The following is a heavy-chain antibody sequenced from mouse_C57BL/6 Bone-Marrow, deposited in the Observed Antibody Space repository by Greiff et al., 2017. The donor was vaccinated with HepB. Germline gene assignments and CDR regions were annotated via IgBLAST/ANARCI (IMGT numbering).Heavy chain of an antibody. CDR2: INPSNGGT. J-gene: IGHJ2*01. CDR3: ARFPYDYDDGFDY. Sequence: VQGVESGAELVRPGTSVKMSCKASGYTFTNYWMHWVKQRPGQGLEWIGNINPSNGGTNYNEKFKSKATLTVDKSSSTAYMQLSSLTSEDSAVYYCARFPYDYDDGFDYWGQGTTLTVSS. V-gene: IGHV1-53*01. CDR1: GYTFTNYW. D-gene: IGHD2-4*01.